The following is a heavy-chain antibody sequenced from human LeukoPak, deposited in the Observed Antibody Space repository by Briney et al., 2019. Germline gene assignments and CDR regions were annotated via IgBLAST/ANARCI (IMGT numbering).Heavy chain of an antibody. D-gene: IGHD3-10*01. Sequence: PGGSLRLSCAASGFTLSSYALTWVRQAPGKGLEWVSDIGDSGATTYYADSVKVRFTISRDNSKNPLYLQMSSLRAEDTAVYFCASFHYYGSGAYYLSYWGQGTLVTVSS. CDR1: GFTLSSYA. CDR2: IGDSGATT. J-gene: IGHJ4*02. CDR3: ASFHYYGSGAYYLSY. V-gene: IGHV3-23*01.